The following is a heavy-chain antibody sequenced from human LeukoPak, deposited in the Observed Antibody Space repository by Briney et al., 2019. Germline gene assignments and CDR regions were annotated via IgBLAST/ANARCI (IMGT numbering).Heavy chain of an antibody. CDR1: GDSVSSYSVT. Sequence: SRTLSLTCALSGDSVSSYSVTWNWIRQSPSRGLEWLGRTYYRSTWYNDYAVSVRGRITVNPDTSKNQFSLRLNSVTPEDTAVYYCARRLTQYDCFDPWGQGILVTVSS. V-gene: IGHV6-1*01. J-gene: IGHJ5*02. CDR3: ARRLTQYDCFDP. D-gene: IGHD2-2*01. CDR2: TYYRSTWYN.